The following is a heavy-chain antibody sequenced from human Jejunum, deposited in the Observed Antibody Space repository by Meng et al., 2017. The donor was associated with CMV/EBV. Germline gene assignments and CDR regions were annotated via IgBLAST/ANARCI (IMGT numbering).Heavy chain of an antibody. CDR3: ARDRGYSSGWGVFDY. J-gene: IGHJ4*02. D-gene: IGHD6-19*01. Sequence: QPSQTLSLTCSVSGGSIRSGDYYWSWIRQSQEKGLEWIVFIYYSGASYSPPSLRSRVTMSMDASTNQFSLRLNSVTAADTGVYFCARDRGYSSGWGVFDYWGRGTLVTVSS. CDR1: GGSIRSGDYY. CDR2: IYYSGAS. V-gene: IGHV4-30-4*01.